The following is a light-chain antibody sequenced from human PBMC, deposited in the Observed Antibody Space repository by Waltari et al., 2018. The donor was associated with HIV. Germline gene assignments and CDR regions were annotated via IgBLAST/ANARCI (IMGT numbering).Light chain of an antibody. J-gene: IGLJ1*01. CDR1: SSDVGSDKL. CDR3: CSYAGSNTHV. Sequence: QSALTQPASVSGSPGQSITISCTGPSSDVGSDKLVSWYQQHPGKAPKLMIYEVSKRPSVVSNRFSASKSANTASLTISGLQAEDEADYYCCSYAGSNTHVFGTGTKVTVL. CDR2: EVS. V-gene: IGLV2-23*02.